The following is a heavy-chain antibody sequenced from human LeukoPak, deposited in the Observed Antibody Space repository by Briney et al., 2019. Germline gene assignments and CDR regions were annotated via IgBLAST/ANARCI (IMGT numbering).Heavy chain of an antibody. CDR2: ITGSSSTI. CDR1: GFTFSSYS. V-gene: IGHV3-48*01. D-gene: IGHD6-19*01. Sequence: GGSLRLSCAASGFTFSSYSMNWVRQAPGKGLEWLSYITGSSSTIYYADSVKGRFTISGDNAKNSLYLQMNSLRAEDTAVYYCASSSGHLDYWGQGTLVTVSS. CDR3: ASSSGHLDY. J-gene: IGHJ4*02.